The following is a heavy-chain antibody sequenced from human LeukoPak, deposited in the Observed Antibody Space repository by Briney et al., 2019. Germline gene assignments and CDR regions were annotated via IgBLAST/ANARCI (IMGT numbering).Heavy chain of an antibody. Sequence: ASVKVSCKASGGTFSSYAISWVRQAPGQGLEWMGRIIPILGIANYAQKFQGRVTITRNTSISTAYMELSSLRSEDTAVYYCARGLIYGNKHSSSWFDYWGQGTLVTVSS. CDR2: IIPILGIA. CDR1: GGTFSSYA. CDR3: ARGLIYGNKHSSSWFDY. V-gene: IGHV1-69*04. J-gene: IGHJ4*02. D-gene: IGHD6-13*01.